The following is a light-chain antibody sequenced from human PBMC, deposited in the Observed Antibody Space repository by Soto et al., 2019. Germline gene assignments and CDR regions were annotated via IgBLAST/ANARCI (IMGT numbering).Light chain of an antibody. CDR1: SSDVGAYNS. V-gene: IGLV2-14*01. CDR3: SSYTSSSTLVV. J-gene: IGLJ2*01. Sequence: QSALTQPASVAGSPGQSSTISFTGTSSDVGAYNSVSWYQQHPGKAPKLLIYDVSNRPSGVSNRFSGSKSGNTASLTISGLQAEDAADYYCSSYTSSSTLVVFGGGTKLTVL. CDR2: DVS.